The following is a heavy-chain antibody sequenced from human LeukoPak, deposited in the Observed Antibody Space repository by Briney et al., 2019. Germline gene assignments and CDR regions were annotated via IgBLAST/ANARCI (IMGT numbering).Heavy chain of an antibody. J-gene: IGHJ4*02. CDR2: IKGDESAR. D-gene: IGHD1-26*01. CDR1: GFTFSTYW. V-gene: IGHV3-7*01. CDR3: VREVGGCLDY. Sequence: GGSLRLSCAASGFTFSTYWMAWVRQAPGKGLEWVANIKGDESARHQADSVKGRFTISRDNAKKSVYLQMNSLRGEDTAVYYCVREVGGCLDYWGQGTLVTVSS.